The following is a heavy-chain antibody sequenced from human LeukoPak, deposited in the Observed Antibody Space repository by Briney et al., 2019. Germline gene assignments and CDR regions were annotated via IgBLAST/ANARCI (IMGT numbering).Heavy chain of an antibody. CDR2: IGGTSGTI. V-gene: IGHV3-48*02. CDR1: GFTVSSNY. D-gene: IGHD3-22*01. Sequence: PGGSLRLSCAASGFTVSSNYMSWVRQAPGKGLEWVSYIGGTSGTIYYADSVRGRFTISRDNAKNSLYLQMNSLRDEDTALYYCARELKGSGYYYFDFWGQGTLVTVSS. J-gene: IGHJ4*02. CDR3: ARELKGSGYYYFDF.